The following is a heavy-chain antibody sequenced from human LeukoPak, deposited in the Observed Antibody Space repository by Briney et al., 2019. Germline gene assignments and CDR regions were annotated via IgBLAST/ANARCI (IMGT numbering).Heavy chain of an antibody. D-gene: IGHD5-18*01. CDR1: GFTFSGYW. Sequence: GGSLRLSCAASGFTFSGYWMNWVRQPPGKGLEWVANINQDGSEKYYVDSVKGRFTISRDNARRSPYLQMNSLRAEDTGLYYCARDPSRRYTYGYGDSWGQGTLVTVSS. CDR3: ARDPSRRYTYGYGDS. CDR2: INQDGSEK. J-gene: IGHJ4*02. V-gene: IGHV3-7*01.